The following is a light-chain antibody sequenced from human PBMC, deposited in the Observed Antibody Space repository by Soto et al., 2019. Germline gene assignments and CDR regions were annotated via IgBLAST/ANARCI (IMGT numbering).Light chain of an antibody. CDR3: SSYTSSSTLDV. CDR1: SRYVGGYNY. V-gene: IGLV2-14*01. J-gene: IGLJ1*01. CDR2: EVS. Sequence: QSALTQPASVSGSPGQSITISCTGTSRYVGGYNYVSWYQQHPGKAPKLMIYEVSNRPSGVSNRFSGSKSGNTASLTISGLQAEDEADYYCSSYTSSSTLDVFGTGTKLTVL.